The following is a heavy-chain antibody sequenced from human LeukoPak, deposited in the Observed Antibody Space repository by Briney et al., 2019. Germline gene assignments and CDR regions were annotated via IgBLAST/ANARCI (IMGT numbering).Heavy chain of an antibody. J-gene: IGHJ4*02. D-gene: IGHD6-19*01. V-gene: IGHV4-34*01. Sequence: KPSETLSLTCAVYGGSFSGYYWSWIRQPPGKGLEWIGEINHSGSTNYNPSLKSRVTIPVDTSKNQFSLKLSSVTAADTAVYYCARVAQWLPIRVDYWGQGTLVTVSS. CDR1: GGSFSGYY. CDR3: ARVAQWLPIRVDY. CDR2: INHSGST.